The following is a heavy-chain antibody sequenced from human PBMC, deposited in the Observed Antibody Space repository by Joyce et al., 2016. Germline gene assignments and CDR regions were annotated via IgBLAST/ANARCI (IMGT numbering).Heavy chain of an antibody. Sequence: EVQVAESGGGLVQPGGSLRLSCVASGFKMRKFWMHWVRQAPGKGLVWVARIGGNVTHTNYADSVKGRFIISRDNAKNTMTLQMSRLRPEDTGVYYCAGGVGDTYSFFYFMDVWGRGTTVTVSS. D-gene: IGHD5-18*01. V-gene: IGHV3-74*01. CDR2: IGGNVTHT. CDR3: AGGVGDTYSFFYFMDV. CDR1: GFKMRKFW. J-gene: IGHJ6*03.